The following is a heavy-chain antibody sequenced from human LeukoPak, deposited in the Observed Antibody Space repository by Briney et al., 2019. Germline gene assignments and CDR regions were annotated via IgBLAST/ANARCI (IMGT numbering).Heavy chain of an antibody. CDR1: GFTFSSYA. Sequence: GGSLRLSCAASGFTFSSYAMKWVRQAPGKGLEWVSTISGSGASTYYADSVKGRFTISRDNSKNTLYLQMNSLRAEDTAVYYCAKNPSGGDNYWGQGTLVTVSS. V-gene: IGHV3-23*01. J-gene: IGHJ4*02. D-gene: IGHD2-21*02. CDR2: ISGSGAST. CDR3: AKNPSGGDNY.